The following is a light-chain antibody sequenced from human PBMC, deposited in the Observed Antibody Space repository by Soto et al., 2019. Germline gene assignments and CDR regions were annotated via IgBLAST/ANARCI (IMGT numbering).Light chain of an antibody. V-gene: IGKV3-15*01. CDR1: QSVSSN. Sequence: EIVMTQSPATLSVSPGERATLSCRASQSVSSNLAWYQQKPGQAPRLLMYGASTRATGIPDRFSGSGSGTEFTLTISSLQSEDFADYYCQQYNNWPSTFGQGTKVEIK. J-gene: IGKJ1*01. CDR3: QQYNNWPST. CDR2: GAS.